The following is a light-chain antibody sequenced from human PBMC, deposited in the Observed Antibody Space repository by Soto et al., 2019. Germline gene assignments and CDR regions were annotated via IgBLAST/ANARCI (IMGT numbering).Light chain of an antibody. J-gene: IGKJ5*01. CDR2: GAS. V-gene: IGKV1-5*01. CDR3: QQYDSLPLT. Sequence: DIKMTQSPATLSLSVGDGVTITCRASQRISTWLAWYQQKPGKAPRLLISGASSMETGVPARFSGSGSGTEFTLTISSLQPDDFATYYCQQYDSLPLTFGHGTSLEIK. CDR1: QRISTW.